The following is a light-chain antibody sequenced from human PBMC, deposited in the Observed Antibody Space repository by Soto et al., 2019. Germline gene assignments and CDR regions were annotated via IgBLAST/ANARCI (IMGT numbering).Light chain of an antibody. Sequence: QPVLTQPPSASGTPGQRVTISCSGGSSNIGGNSVNWYQQLPGTAPKLLIYGTNQRPSGVPDRFSGSKSGTSASLAISGLQSEDEADYYCAAWDDNLNGPVFGGGTKVTVL. J-gene: IGLJ3*02. CDR2: GTN. CDR3: AAWDDNLNGPV. CDR1: SSNIGGNS. V-gene: IGLV1-44*01.